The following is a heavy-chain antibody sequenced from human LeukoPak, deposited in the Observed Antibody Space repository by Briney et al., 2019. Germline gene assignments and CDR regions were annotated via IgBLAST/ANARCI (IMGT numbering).Heavy chain of an antibody. J-gene: IGHJ4*02. CDR1: GFTFSNAW. CDR2: ISSSGSTI. V-gene: IGHV3-11*01. CDR3: AREGSYSNYAQGLDY. D-gene: IGHD4-11*01. Sequence: PGGSLRLSCAASGFTFSNAWMSWVRQAPGKGLEWVSYISSSGSTIYYADSVKGRFTISRDNAKNSLYLQMNSLRAEDTAVYYCAREGSYSNYAQGLDYWGQGTLVTVSS.